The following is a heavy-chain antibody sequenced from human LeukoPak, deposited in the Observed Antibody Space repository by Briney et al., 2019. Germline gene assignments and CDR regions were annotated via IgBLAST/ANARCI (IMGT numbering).Heavy chain of an antibody. D-gene: IGHD3-22*01. CDR2: ISGSGGST. J-gene: IGHJ4*02. V-gene: IGHV3-23*01. Sequence: PGGSLRLSCAASGFTFSSYAMSWVRQAPGKGLEWVSAISGSGGSTYYADSVKGRFTISRDNSKNTLYLQMNSLRAEDTAVYYCAKGPELYYYDSSGYYGYWGQGTLVTVSS. CDR3: AKGPELYYYDSSGYYGY. CDR1: GFTFSSYA.